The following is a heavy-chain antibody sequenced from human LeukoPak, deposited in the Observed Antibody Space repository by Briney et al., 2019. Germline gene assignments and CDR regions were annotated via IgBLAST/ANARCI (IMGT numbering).Heavy chain of an antibody. CDR2: IKQDGSEK. D-gene: IGHD1-1*01. J-gene: IGHJ6*02. Sequence: GGSLRLSCAASGITFSSYWMNWVRQAPGKGLEWVANIKQDGSEKYYVDSAKGRFTISRDNAKNSLYLQMNSLRAEDTAVYYCARDLSRYWKYGMDVWGQGTTVTVSS. CDR3: ARDLSRYWKYGMDV. CDR1: GITFSSYW. V-gene: IGHV3-7*01.